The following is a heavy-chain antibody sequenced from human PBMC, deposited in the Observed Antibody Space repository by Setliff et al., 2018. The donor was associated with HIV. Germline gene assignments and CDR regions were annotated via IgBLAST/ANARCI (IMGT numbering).Heavy chain of an antibody. V-gene: IGHV3-11*06. CDR1: GFTFSDYY. J-gene: IGHJ3*02. CDR3: ARAPLASVNAFDI. D-gene: IGHD4-17*01. CDR2: ISSSSSYI. Sequence: GGSLRLSCAASGFTFSDYYMSWIRQVPGKGLEWVSSISSSSSYIYYADSVKGRFTNSRDNAKNTLYLQINSLRAEDSAVYYCARAPLASVNAFDIWGQGTMVTVSS.